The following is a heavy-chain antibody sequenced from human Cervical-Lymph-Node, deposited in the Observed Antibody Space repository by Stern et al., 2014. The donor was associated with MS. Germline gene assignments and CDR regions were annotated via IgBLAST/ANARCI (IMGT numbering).Heavy chain of an antibody. CDR1: GYTFTSYA. CDR2: INAGNGNT. V-gene: IGHV1-3*05. CDR3: ARDTYSYGMFDY. D-gene: IGHD5-18*01. J-gene: IGHJ4*02. Sequence: VQLVQSGAGEKKPGASVKVSCKASGYTFTSYAMHRGRKAPGQRLNWKGWINAGNGNTKYSQKFQGRVTITRDTSASTAYMELSSLRSEDTAVYYCARDTYSYGMFDYWGQGTLVTVSS.